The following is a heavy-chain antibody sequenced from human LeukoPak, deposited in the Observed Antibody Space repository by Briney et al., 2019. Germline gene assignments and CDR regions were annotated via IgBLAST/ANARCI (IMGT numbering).Heavy chain of an antibody. J-gene: IGHJ4*02. CDR1: GGSISSGDYY. CDR3: ASGISPLSYGSGSYRY. Sequence: SQTLSLTCTVSGGSISSGDYYWSWIRQPPGKGLEWIGYIYYSGSTYYNPSLKSRDTISVDTSKNQFSLKLSSVTAADTAVYYCASGISPLSYGSGSYRYWGQGTLVTVSS. D-gene: IGHD3-10*01. CDR2: IYYSGST. V-gene: IGHV4-30-4*01.